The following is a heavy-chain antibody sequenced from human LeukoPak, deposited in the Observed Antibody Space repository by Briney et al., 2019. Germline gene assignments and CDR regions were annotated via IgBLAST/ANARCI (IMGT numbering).Heavy chain of an antibody. Sequence: GGSLRLSCAASGFTFSRYWMSWVRQAPGKGLEWVASIKQDGSENYYVDSVKGRFTISRDSATNTLYLQVNSLRVDDTAVYYCWRRVYSGNVDTTNQYFYHRGQGTLVTVSS. D-gene: IGHD5-18*01. V-gene: IGHV3-7*01. CDR1: GFTFSRYW. CDR3: WRRVYSGNVDTTNQYFYH. CDR2: IKQDGSEN. J-gene: IGHJ4*01.